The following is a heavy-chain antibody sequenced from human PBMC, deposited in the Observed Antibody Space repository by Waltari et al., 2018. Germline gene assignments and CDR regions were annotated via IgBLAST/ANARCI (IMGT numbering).Heavy chain of an antibody. CDR2: VRSDGSNA. CDR3: AIQCGGGCYQDY. V-gene: IGHV3-30*02. Sequence: QVQLVEPGVGVVQPGGSRRLSCAASGFPFIRYGMHWVRQAPGKGLEWVAFVRSDGSNAYYADSVKGRFTISRDNSKNTLYLQMNSLRVEDTAVYYCAIQCGGGCYQDYWGQGTLVTVSS. CDR1: GFPFIRYG. J-gene: IGHJ4*02. D-gene: IGHD2-21*01.